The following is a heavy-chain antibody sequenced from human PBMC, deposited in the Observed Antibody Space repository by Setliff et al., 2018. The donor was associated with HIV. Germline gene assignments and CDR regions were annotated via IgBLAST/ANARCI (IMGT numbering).Heavy chain of an antibody. CDR1: GVSLGPTYYY. J-gene: IGHJ4*02. V-gene: IGHV4-39*02. CDR2: LSSSGETT. CDR3: VRSPPFGAPPCFSFDF. Sequence: PSETLSLTCNVRGVSLGPTYYYWGWIRQPQGKGLEWFASLSSSGETTYYNPSLKSRVSMSVDPSANHFSLKLTSLTAADTAVYHCVRSPPFGAPPCFSFDFWGLGKLVTVSS. D-gene: IGHD3-10*01.